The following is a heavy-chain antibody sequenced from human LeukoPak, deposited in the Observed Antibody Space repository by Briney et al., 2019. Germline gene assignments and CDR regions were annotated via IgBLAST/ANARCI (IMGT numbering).Heavy chain of an antibody. CDR3: AGLPRSYYGSGTDFSDDAFDF. CDR2: IFYSGST. CDR1: GGSVTRSSHY. Sequence: PSETLSLTCTVSGGSVTRSSHYWGWIRQPPGKGLEWIGNIFYSGSTYYNSSLKSRVTISVDTSKSQFSLNLTSVTAADTAMYFCAGLPRSYYGSGTDFSDDAFDFWGQGTMVTVSS. J-gene: IGHJ3*01. D-gene: IGHD3-10*01. V-gene: IGHV4-39*01.